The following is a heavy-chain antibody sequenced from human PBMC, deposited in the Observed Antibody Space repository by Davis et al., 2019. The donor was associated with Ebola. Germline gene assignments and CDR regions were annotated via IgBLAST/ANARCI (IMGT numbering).Heavy chain of an antibody. D-gene: IGHD2-21*01. CDR3: ARDTAIASLGDMDV. J-gene: IGHJ6*03. CDR2: ISGSGGST. Sequence: PGGSLRFSCAASGFPFSSYAMSWVRQAPGKGLEWVSAISGSGGSTYYADSVKGRFTISRDNSKNTLYLQMNSLRAEDTAVYYCARDTAIASLGDMDVWGKGTTVTVSS. V-gene: IGHV3-23*01. CDR1: GFPFSSYA.